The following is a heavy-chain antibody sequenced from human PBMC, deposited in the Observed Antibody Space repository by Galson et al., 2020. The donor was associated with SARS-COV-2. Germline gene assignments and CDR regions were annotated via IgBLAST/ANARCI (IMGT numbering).Heavy chain of an antibody. CDR1: GGSISSSSYY. Sequence: SETLSLTCTVSGGSISSSSYYWGWIRQPPGKGLEWIGSIYYSGSTYYNPSLKSRVTISVDTSKNQFSLKLSSVTAADTAVYYCARINPSDYYDSSGYQALGYYFDYWGQGTLVTVSS. J-gene: IGHJ4*02. CDR2: IYYSGST. D-gene: IGHD3-22*01. V-gene: IGHV4-39*01. CDR3: ARINPSDYYDSSGYQALGYYFDY.